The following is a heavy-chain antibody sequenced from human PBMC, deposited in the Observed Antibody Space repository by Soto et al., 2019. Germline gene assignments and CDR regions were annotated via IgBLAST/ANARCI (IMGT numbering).Heavy chain of an antibody. J-gene: IGHJ6*02. CDR3: ARAGIDKTGTTHYYYGMDV. Sequence: PGGSLRLSCTASGFTLGDNAVSWVRQAPGKGLEWVGFIRSKGYGGTADYAASVKGRFTISRDDSKSIAYLQMNSLKTEDTAVYYCARAGIDKTGTTHYYYGMDVWGQGITVTVSS. CDR1: GFTLGDNA. CDR2: IRSKGYGGTA. D-gene: IGHD1-1*01. V-gene: IGHV3-49*04.